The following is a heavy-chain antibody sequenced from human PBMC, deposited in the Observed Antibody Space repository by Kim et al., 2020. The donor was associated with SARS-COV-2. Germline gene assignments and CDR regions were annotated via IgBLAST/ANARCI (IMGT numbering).Heavy chain of an antibody. J-gene: IGHJ5*02. CDR2: K. V-gene: IGHV3-30*02. D-gene: IGHD1-26*01. CDR3: AKGPGRHWFDP. Sequence: KYYADSVKGRFTISRDNSKNTLYLQMNSLRAEDTAVYYCAKGPGRHWFDPWGQGTLVTVSS.